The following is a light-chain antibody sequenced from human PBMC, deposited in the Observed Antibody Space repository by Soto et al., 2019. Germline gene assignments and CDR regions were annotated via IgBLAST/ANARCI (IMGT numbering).Light chain of an antibody. J-gene: IGKJ1*01. CDR1: QSISSW. CDR2: DAS. Sequence: DIQMTQSPSTLSASVGDRVTITCRASQSISSWLAWYQQKPGKAPKLLIYDASSLESGVPSRFSGSGSGTDFTLTISSLQPDDFATYYCQQYNSLTWTFGQGTKVEIK. CDR3: QQYNSLTWT. V-gene: IGKV1-5*01.